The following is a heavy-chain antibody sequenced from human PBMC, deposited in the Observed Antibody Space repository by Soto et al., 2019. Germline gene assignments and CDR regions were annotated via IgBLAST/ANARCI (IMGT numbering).Heavy chain of an antibody. D-gene: IGHD3-22*01. J-gene: IGHJ5*02. V-gene: IGHV4-34*01. Sequence: SETLSLTCAVYGGSFSGYYWSWIRQPPGKGLEWIGEINHSGSTNYNPSLKSRVTISVDTSKNQFSLKLSSVTAADTAVYYCARAAVATIVCWFDPWGQGTLVTVSS. CDR3: ARAAVATIVCWFDP. CDR2: INHSGST. CDR1: GGSFSGYY.